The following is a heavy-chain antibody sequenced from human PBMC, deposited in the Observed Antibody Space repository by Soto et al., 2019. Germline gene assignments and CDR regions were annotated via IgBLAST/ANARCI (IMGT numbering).Heavy chain of an antibody. J-gene: IGHJ4*02. CDR1: GYTFTSYA. V-gene: IGHV1-3*01. CDR3: AREEPYDSSSKY. Sequence: ASVKVSCKASGYTFTSYAMHWVRQAPGQRLEWMGWINAGNGNTKYSQKFQGRVTITRDTSASTAYMELSSLRSEDTAVYYCAREEPYDSSSKYWGQGTLVTLSS. CDR2: INAGNGNT. D-gene: IGHD3-22*01.